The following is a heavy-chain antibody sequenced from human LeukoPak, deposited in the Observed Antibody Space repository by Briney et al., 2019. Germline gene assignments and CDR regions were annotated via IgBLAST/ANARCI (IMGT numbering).Heavy chain of an antibody. Sequence: SETLSLTCIVSGYSISSSYYWGWIRQPPGKGLEWIGSIYYSGSTYYNPSLKSRVTISVDTSKNQFSLKLSSVTAADTAVYYCARAREWLRFRFDPWGQGTLVTVSS. CDR2: IYYSGST. CDR3: ARAREWLRFRFDP. CDR1: GYSISSSYY. V-gene: IGHV4-38-2*02. D-gene: IGHD5-12*01. J-gene: IGHJ5*02.